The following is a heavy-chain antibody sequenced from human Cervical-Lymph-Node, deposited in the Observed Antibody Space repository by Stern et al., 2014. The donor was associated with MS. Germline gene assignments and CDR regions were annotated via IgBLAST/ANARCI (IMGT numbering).Heavy chain of an antibody. CDR3: ASAYSSSHYYFDY. Sequence: VQLVQSGGGVVQPGRSLRLSCAASGFSFSRSAMHWVRQAPGKGLEWVALIWYDGSNPYYADSVTGRFTISRDNFKNTLYLKMNSLRAEDTAVYYCASAYSSSHYYFDYWGQGTLVTVSS. CDR1: GFSFSRSA. D-gene: IGHD6-13*01. J-gene: IGHJ4*02. CDR2: IWYDGSNP. V-gene: IGHV3-33*01.